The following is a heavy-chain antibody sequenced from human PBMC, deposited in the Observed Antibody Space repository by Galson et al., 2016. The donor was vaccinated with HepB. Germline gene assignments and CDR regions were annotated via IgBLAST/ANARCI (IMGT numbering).Heavy chain of an antibody. CDR2: ISGSAGST. CDR3: VRELRRGDNYGPGYFAY. J-gene: IGHJ4*02. V-gene: IGHV3-23*01. CDR1: GFTFNAFA. D-gene: IGHD5-18*01. Sequence: SLRLSCAASGFTFNAFAMSWIRQAPGKGLEWVSAISGSAGSTFYADSVKGRFTVSRDNSKNKLFLQMNSLRAEDTAIYYCVRELRRGDNYGPGYFAYWGLGTLVTVSS.